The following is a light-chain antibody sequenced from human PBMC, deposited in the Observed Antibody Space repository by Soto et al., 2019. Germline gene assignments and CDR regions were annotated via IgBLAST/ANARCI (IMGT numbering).Light chain of an antibody. CDR3: QRGDT. CDR1: QSVSSN. J-gene: IGKJ5*01. Sequence: EIVLTQSPATLSLSPGERATLSCRASQSVSSNLAWYQQKPGQAPRLLIYDASNRATGIPARFSGSGSGTDFTLTISSLEPEDFAVYYYQRGDTFGQGTRLEI. V-gene: IGKV3-11*01. CDR2: DAS.